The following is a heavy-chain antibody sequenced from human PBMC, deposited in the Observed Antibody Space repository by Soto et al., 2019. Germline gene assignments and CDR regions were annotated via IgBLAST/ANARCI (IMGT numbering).Heavy chain of an antibody. J-gene: IGHJ3*02. CDR2: ISGSGGST. CDR3: AKPDTAMVTSDAFDI. Sequence: GGSLRLSCAASRLTFSNYAMSWVRQAPGKGLEWVSGISGSGGSTYYADSVKGRFTISRDNSNNMLYLQMNSLRAEDTALYYCAKPDTAMVTSDAFDIWGQGTMVTVSS. V-gene: IGHV3-23*01. D-gene: IGHD5-18*01. CDR1: RLTFSNYA.